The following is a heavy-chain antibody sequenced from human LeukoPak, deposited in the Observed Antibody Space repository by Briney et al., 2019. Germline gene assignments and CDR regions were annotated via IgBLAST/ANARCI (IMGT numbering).Heavy chain of an antibody. J-gene: IGHJ4*02. CDR1: GFTFSSYA. CDR3: AKELLQTMYSSSWYTPLYYFDY. Sequence: PGGSLRPSCAASGFTFSSYAMSWVRQAPGKGLQWVSSISGSGGYTYYADSVKGRFTISRDNSKNTLYLQMNSLRAEDTAVYYCAKELLQTMYSSSWYTPLYYFDYWGQGTLVTVSS. V-gene: IGHV3-23*01. D-gene: IGHD6-13*01. CDR2: ISGSGGYT.